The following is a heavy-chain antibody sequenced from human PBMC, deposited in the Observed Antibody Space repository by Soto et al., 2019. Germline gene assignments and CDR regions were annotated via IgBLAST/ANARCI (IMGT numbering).Heavy chain of an antibody. Sequence: GGSLRLSCAASGFTFSSYAMHWVRQAPGKGLEWVAVISYDGSNNYYADSVKGRFTISRDNSKNTLYLQMNSLRAEDAAVYYCARDFGSLGATIDYWGQGTLVTVS. CDR3: ARDFGSLGATIDY. CDR2: ISYDGSNN. CDR1: GFTFSSYA. J-gene: IGHJ4*02. V-gene: IGHV3-30-3*01. D-gene: IGHD1-26*01.